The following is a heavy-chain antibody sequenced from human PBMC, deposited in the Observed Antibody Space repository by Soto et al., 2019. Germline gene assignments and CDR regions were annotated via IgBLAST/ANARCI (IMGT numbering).Heavy chain of an antibody. CDR2: ISYDGSNK. CDR3: AGEDIVVVVAATGYFDY. V-gene: IGHV3-30-3*01. Sequence: PGGSLRLSCAASGFTFSSYAMHWVRQAPGKGLEWVAVISYDGSNKYYADSVKGRFTISRDNSKNTLYLQMNSLRAEDTAVYYCAGEDIVVVVAATGYFDYWGQGTLVTVPS. CDR1: GFTFSSYA. J-gene: IGHJ4*02. D-gene: IGHD2-15*01.